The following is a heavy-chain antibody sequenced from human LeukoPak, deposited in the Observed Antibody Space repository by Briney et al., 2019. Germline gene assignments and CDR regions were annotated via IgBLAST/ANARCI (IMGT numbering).Heavy chain of an antibody. CDR3: ARPYYYDSRIDP. Sequence: SETLSLTCTVSGGSISSYYWSWIRQPPGKGLEWVGFIYYSGSTNYNPSLKSRVTISVDTSKNQFSLKLSSVTAADTAVYYCARPYYYDSRIDPWGQGILVTVSS. CDR1: GGSISSYY. D-gene: IGHD3-22*01. CDR2: IYYSGST. J-gene: IGHJ5*02. V-gene: IGHV4-59*08.